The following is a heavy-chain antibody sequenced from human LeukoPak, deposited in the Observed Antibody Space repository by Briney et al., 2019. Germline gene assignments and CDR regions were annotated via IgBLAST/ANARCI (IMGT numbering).Heavy chain of an antibody. V-gene: IGHV3-33*01. CDR3: ARADPGSHAFMGGVFDY. D-gene: IGHD3-16*01. J-gene: IGHJ4*02. CDR1: VFTFSSYG. CDR2: IWYDGSNK. Sequence: GGSLRLSCAASVFTFSSYGMHWVRQAPGKGLEWVAVIWYDGSNKYYADSVKGRFTISRDNSKNTLYLQMNSLRAEDTAVYYCARADPGSHAFMGGVFDYWGQGTLVTVSS.